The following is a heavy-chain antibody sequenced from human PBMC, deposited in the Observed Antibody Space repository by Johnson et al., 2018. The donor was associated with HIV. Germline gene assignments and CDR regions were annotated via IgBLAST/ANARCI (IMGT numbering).Heavy chain of an antibody. J-gene: IGHJ3*02. V-gene: IGHV3-13*01. CDR3: ARTGVLGAFDI. CDR2: IGTAGDT. CDR1: GFTFSSYW. D-gene: IGHD2-8*02. Sequence: VQLVESGGGVVQPGGSLRLSCAASGFTFSSYWMSWVRQATGKGLEWVSTIGTAGDTYYAGSVKGRFTISRENANNSLYLQMNSLRAGDTSVYYCARTGVLGAFDIWGQGTMVTVSS.